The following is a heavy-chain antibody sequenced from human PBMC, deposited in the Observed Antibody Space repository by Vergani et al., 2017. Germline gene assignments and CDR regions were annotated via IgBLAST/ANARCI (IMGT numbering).Heavy chain of an antibody. CDR1: GGTFSSYA. Sequence: VQLVQSGAEVKKPGSSVKVSCKASGGTFSSYAMSWVRQAPGKGLEWVSAISGSGGSTYYADSVKGRFTISRDNSKNTLYLQMNSLRAEDTAVYYCAKDQYSPGLYGSGSWPDAFDIWGQGTMVTVSS. CDR2: ISGSGGST. CDR3: AKDQYSPGLYGSGSWPDAFDI. V-gene: IGHV3-23*04. D-gene: IGHD3-10*01. J-gene: IGHJ3*02.